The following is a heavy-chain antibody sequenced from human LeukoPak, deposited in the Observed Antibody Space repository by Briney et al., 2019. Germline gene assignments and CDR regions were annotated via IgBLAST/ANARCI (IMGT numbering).Heavy chain of an antibody. D-gene: IGHD2-2*02. CDR1: GGSFSGYY. J-gene: IGHJ2*01. CDR2: INHSGST. CDR3: ARARSKGRYCSSTSCYRRTWYFDP. V-gene: IGHV4-34*01. Sequence: SETLSLTCAVYGGSFSGYYWSWIRQPPGKGLEWIGEINHSGSTNYNPSLKSRVTISVDTSKNQFSLKLSSVTAADTAVYYCARARSKGRYCSSTSCYRRTWYFDPWGRGTLVTVSS.